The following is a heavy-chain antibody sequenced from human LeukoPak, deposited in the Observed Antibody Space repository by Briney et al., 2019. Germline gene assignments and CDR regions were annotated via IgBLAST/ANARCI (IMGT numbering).Heavy chain of an antibody. CDR1: GYTFTSYG. CDR2: ISAYNGNT. J-gene: IGHJ4*02. Sequence: ASVKVSCKASGYTFTSYGISWVRQAPGQGLEWIGWISAYNGNTNYAQKLQGRVTMTTDTSTSTAYMELRSLRSDDTAVYYCARNYDILTGYTGIDYWGQGTLVTVSS. V-gene: IGHV1-18*01. CDR3: ARNYDILTGYTGIDY. D-gene: IGHD3-9*01.